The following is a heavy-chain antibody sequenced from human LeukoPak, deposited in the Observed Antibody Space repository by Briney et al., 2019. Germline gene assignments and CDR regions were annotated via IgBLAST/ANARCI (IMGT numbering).Heavy chain of an antibody. Sequence: SVKVSCKASGGTFSSYAISWVRQAPGQGLEWMGRINPNSGGTNYAQKFQGRVTMTRDTSISTAYMELSRLRSDDTAVYYCARVAVAGNPNWFDPWGQGTLVTVSS. CDR2: INPNSGGT. V-gene: IGHV1-2*06. J-gene: IGHJ5*02. CDR1: GGTFSSYA. CDR3: ARVAVAGNPNWFDP. D-gene: IGHD6-19*01.